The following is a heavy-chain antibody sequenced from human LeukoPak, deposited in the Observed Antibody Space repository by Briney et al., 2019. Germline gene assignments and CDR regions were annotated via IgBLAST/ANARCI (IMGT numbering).Heavy chain of an antibody. CDR3: ARSPYYYGSGSYYKGLDY. V-gene: IGHV5-51*01. J-gene: IGHJ4*02. CDR1: GYSFTSYW. CDR2: IYPGDSDT. Sequence: GESLKISCKGSGYSFTSYWIGWVRQMPGKGLEWMGIIYPGDSDTRYSPSSQGQVTISADKSIGTAYLQWSSLKASDTAMYYCARSPYYYGSGSYYKGLDYWGQGTLVTVSS. D-gene: IGHD3-10*01.